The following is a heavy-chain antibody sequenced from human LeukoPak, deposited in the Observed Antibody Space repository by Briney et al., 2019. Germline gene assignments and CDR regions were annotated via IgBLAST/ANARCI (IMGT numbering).Heavy chain of an antibody. V-gene: IGHV4-34*01. CDR2: INHSGST. D-gene: IGHD4-17*01. CDR3: ARVRTTVTTFKNYYYGMDV. Sequence: PSETLSLTCAVYGASFSDFYWSWIRQPPGMRLEWIGEINHSGSTNHNPSLKSRLTISVDTSKNQLSLKLSSVTAADTAVYYCARVRTTVTTFKNYYYGMDVWGQGTTVTVSS. J-gene: IGHJ6*02. CDR1: GASFSDFY.